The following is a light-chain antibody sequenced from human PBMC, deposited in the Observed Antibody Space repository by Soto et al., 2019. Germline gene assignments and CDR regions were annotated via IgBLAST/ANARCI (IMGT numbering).Light chain of an antibody. CDR3: QQRRSWPRRT. CDR1: QSVSSY. V-gene: IGKV3-11*01. J-gene: IGKJ2*01. CDR2: DAS. Sequence: EIVLTQSPATLSLSPGERATLSCRASQSVSSYLPWYQQKPGQAPRLLIHDASNRATGIPARFSGTGSGTDSTLRSASREPEDCATDFWQQRRSWPRRTFGQGNKLEIQ.